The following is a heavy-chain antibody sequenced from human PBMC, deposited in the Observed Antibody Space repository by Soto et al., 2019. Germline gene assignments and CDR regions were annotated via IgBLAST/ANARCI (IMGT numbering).Heavy chain of an antibody. V-gene: IGHV3-9*01. CDR3: AKARTSLGTPRFDS. CDR1: GFTFDDYA. Sequence: EVQLVESGGGLVQPGSSLRLSCVASGFTFDDYAIHWVRQAPGKGLEWVSGISWNGGSIAYADSVKGRFTISRDNAKNSLYLQMNSLRSEDTALYYCAKARTSLGTPRFDSWGQGALVTVSS. J-gene: IGHJ4*02. CDR2: ISWNGGSI. D-gene: IGHD3-16*01.